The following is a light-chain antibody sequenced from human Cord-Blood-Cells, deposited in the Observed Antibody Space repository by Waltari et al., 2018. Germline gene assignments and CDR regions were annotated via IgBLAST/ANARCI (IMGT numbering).Light chain of an antibody. CDR2: AAS. V-gene: IGKV1-39*01. J-gene: IGKJ2*01. CDR1: QSISSY. Sequence: DIQMTQSPSSLSASVGDRVTITCRASQSISSYLNWYQQKQGKAPKLLIYAASSLQSGVPSRFSGSGSGTDFTLTISSLQPEDFATYYCQQSYSTPYIFGQGTKLEIK. CDR3: QQSYSTPYI.